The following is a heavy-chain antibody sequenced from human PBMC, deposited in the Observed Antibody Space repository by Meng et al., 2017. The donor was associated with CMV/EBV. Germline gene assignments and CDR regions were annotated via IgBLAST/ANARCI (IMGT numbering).Heavy chain of an antibody. Sequence: LSCAISGDSVSSNSAAWNWIRQSSSRSLEWLGRTYYRSKWYNDYAVSVKSRITINPDTSKNQFSLPLNSATPEDTAVYYCARVYSGYGEYYFDYWGQGTLVTVSS. J-gene: IGHJ4*02. V-gene: IGHV6-1*01. D-gene: IGHD5-12*01. CDR2: TYYRSKWYN. CDR1: GDSVSSNSAA. CDR3: ARVYSGYGEYYFDY.